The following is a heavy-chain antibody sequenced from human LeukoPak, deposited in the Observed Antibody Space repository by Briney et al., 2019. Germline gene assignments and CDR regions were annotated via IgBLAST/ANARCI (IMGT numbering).Heavy chain of an antibody. D-gene: IGHD3-22*01. J-gene: IGHJ5*02. CDR1: GFTLTSSA. CDR3: VADPYYDGSGPPRRFGP. CDR2: IVVGRDNP. V-gene: IGHV1-58*02. Sequence: SVKVSSMASGFTLTSSAMQCVRPARGDFREWVGLIVVGRDNPNYAQKFQEKVTITRDMSTSTAYMELSSLRSDDTVVYYGVADPYYDGSGPPRRFGPWGQGTLGTGSS.